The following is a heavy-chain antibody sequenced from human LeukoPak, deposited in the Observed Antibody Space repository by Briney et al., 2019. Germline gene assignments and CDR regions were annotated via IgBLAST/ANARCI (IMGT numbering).Heavy chain of an antibody. CDR3: ARACSSTSCPNWFDP. D-gene: IGHD2-2*01. CDR2: IYHSGST. Sequence: SPSETLSLTCTVSGGSISSGGYYWSWIRQPPGKGLEWIGYIYHSGSTYYNPSLKSRVTISVDRSKNQFSLKLSSVTAADTAVYYYARACSSTSCPNWFDPWGQGTLVTVSS. J-gene: IGHJ5*02. V-gene: IGHV4-30-2*01. CDR1: GGSISSGGYY.